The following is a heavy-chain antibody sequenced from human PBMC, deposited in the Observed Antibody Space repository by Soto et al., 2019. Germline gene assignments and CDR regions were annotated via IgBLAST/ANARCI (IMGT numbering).Heavy chain of an antibody. Sequence: QVHLVESGGGVVQPGTSLTLTCTASGFTFRSSGMHWVRQAPGKGLEWLAFLAYDGSQKFYADSVKGRFSISRDNTKNTLYLHMSSLTAEDTAIYYCARSLDVFLWLGELLSLGFDSWGQGTLVTASS. D-gene: IGHD3-10*01. CDR3: ARSLDVFLWLGELLSLGFDS. J-gene: IGHJ4*02. CDR1: GFTFRSSG. V-gene: IGHV3-30*03. CDR2: LAYDGSQK.